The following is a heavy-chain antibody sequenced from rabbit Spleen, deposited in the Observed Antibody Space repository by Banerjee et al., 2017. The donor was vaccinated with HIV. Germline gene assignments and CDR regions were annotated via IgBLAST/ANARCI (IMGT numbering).Heavy chain of an antibody. D-gene: IGHD1-1*01. Sequence: QQQLEESGGGLVKPGGTLTLTCKASGVDFSSYYYMCWVRQAPGKGLELIACIYNGDGSTYYASWVNGRFTISKTSSTVDLKMTSLTAADTATYFCARWAAGSGGWYTFNLWGPGTLSPS. CDR1: GVDFSSYYY. CDR3: ARWAAGSGGWYTFNL. V-gene: IGHV1S43*01. J-gene: IGHJ4*01. CDR2: IYNGDGST.